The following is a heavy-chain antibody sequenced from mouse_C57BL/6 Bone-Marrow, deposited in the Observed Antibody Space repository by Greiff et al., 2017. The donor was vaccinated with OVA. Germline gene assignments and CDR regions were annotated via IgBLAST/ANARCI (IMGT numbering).Heavy chain of an antibody. D-gene: IGHD1-1*01. CDR2: IYPRSGNT. J-gene: IGHJ1*03. CDR1: GYTFTSYG. V-gene: IGHV1-81*01. Sequence: VQLVESGAELARPGASVKLSCKASGYTFTSYGISWVKQRTGQGLEWIGEIYPRSGNTYYNEKFKGKATLTADKSSSTAYMELRSLTSEDSAVYFCARVITTVVANWYFDVWGTGTTVTVSS. CDR3: ARVITTVVANWYFDV.